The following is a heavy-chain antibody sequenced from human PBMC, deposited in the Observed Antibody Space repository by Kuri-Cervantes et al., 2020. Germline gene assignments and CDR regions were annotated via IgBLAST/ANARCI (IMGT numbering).Heavy chain of an antibody. D-gene: IGHD2-21*02. CDR1: GYTFTGYY. CDR2: INPNSGGT. V-gene: IGHV1-2*04. CDR3: ARDRCGGDCYSGVVDY. J-gene: IGHJ4*02. Sequence: ASVKVSCKASGYTFTGYYMHCVRQAPGQGLEWMGWINPNSGGTNYAQKFQGWVTMTRDTSISTAYMELSRLRSDDTAVYYCARDRCGGDCYSGVVDYWGQGTLVTVSS.